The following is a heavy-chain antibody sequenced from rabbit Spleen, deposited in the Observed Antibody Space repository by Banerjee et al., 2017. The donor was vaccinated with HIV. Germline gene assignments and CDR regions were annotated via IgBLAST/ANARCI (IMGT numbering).Heavy chain of an antibody. CDR2: IYTSTGST. D-gene: IGHD1-1*01. V-gene: IGHV1S40*01. J-gene: IGHJ4*01. CDR1: GFSFSSSYW. CDR3: ARDLVAVIGWNFNL. Sequence: QSLEESGGDLVKPGASLTLTCTASGFSFSSSYWMCWVRQAPGKGLEWIACIYTSTGSTYYASWAKGRFTISKTSSTTVTLQMTSLTAADTATYFCARDLVAVIGWNFNLWGPGTLVTVS.